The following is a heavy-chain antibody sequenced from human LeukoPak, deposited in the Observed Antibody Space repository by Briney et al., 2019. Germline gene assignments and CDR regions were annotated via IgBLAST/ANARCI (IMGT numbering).Heavy chain of an antibody. V-gene: IGHV1-18*01. CDR1: GYTFTSYG. CDR2: ISAYNGNT. D-gene: IGHD3-10*01. CDR3: ARAWTGSGSPREYNWFAP. Sequence: ASVKVSCKASGYTFTSYGISWVRQAPGQGLEWMGWISAYNGNTNYAQKLQGRVTMTTDTSTSTAYMELRSLRYDDTAVYYCARAWTGSGSPREYNWFAPWGQGTLVTVSS. J-gene: IGHJ5*02.